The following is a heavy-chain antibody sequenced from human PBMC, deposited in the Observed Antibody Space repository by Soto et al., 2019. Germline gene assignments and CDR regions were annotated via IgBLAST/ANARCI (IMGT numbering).Heavy chain of an antibody. CDR3: ARDRRATGRTGVSLVNWFDP. Sequence: QVQLQESGPGLVKPSQTLSLTCTVSGGSINSGGYYWRWIRQHPGKGLEWIGYIYYSGSTYYNPSLKSRITVFLDTSKNQFSLKLSSVPAADTAVYYCARDRRATGRTGVSLVNWFDPWGQGALVTVSS. CDR1: GGSINSGGYY. CDR2: IYYSGST. J-gene: IGHJ5*02. V-gene: IGHV4-31*03. D-gene: IGHD2-8*02.